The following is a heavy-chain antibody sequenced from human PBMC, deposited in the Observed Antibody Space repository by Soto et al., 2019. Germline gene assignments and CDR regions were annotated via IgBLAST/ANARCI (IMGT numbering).Heavy chain of an antibody. D-gene: IGHD3-16*01. V-gene: IGHV3-21*01. CDR2: ISSSSSYI. CDR1: GFTFSSYS. CDR3: ARDGLPDPMYYYYYYMDV. Sequence: GGSLRLSCAASGFTFSSYSMNWVRQAPGKGLEWVSSISSSSSYIYYADSVKGRFTISRDNAKNSLYLQMNSLRAEDTAVYYCARDGLPDPMYYYYYYMDVWGKGTTVTVSS. J-gene: IGHJ6*03.